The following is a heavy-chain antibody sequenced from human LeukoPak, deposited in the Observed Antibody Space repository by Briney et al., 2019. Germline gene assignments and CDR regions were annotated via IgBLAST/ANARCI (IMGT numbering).Heavy chain of an antibody. Sequence: SVKVSCKASGGSFSSYAISWLRQAPGQGLEWMGGIIPIFGTANYAQKFQGRVTITTDESTSTAHMELSSLRSEDTAVYYCARAGERYYGSGSYPVYYYYYMDVWGKGTTVIVSS. CDR2: IIPIFGTA. CDR1: GGSFSSYA. CDR3: ARAGERYYGSGSYPVYYYYYMDV. J-gene: IGHJ6*03. D-gene: IGHD3-10*01. V-gene: IGHV1-69*05.